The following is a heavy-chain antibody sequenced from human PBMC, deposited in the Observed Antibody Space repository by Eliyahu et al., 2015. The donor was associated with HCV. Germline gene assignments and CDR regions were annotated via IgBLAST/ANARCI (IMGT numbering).Heavy chain of an antibody. Sequence: RLSCAASGFTFSPYWMHWVRQDPEKGLVWVSRINTDGSDTGYADSVKGRFTISRDNAKNTLYLQMNSLRAEDTAVYHCARDLHFDLWGQGTLVTVSS. J-gene: IGHJ4*02. CDR2: INTDGSDT. CDR3: ARDLHFDL. V-gene: IGHV3-74*01. CDR1: GFTFSPYW.